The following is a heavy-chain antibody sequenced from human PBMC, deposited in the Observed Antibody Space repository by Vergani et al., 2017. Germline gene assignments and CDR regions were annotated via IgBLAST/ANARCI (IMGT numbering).Heavy chain of an antibody. CDR3: ATKSXGTPGCQIGYFRE. CDR1: GFTFSNFG. CDR2: IGKDGINT. D-gene: IGHD1-1*01. Sequence: QVQLVESAGGVVQPGGSLRLSCAASGFTFSNFGMHWIRQAPGKGLEWLAYIGKDGINTRYRDAVKGRFTVSRDNSKSTLYLQMNSLRTEDTAVYYCATKSXGTPGCQIGYFREWGQGTLVTVSS. V-gene: IGHV3-30*02. J-gene: IGHJ1*01.